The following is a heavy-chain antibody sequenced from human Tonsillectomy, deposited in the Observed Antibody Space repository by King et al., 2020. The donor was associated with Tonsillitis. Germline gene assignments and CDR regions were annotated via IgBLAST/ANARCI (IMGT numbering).Heavy chain of an antibody. CDR3: AKDLFSTYGSGSAVGY. V-gene: IGHV3-30*18. Sequence: VQLVESGGGVVQPGRSLRLSCAASGFTFSSYGMHWVRQAPGKGLEWVAVISYDGSNKYYADSVKGRFTISRDNSKNTLYLQMNSLRAEDTAVYYCAKDLFSTYGSGSAVGYWGQGTLVTVSS. D-gene: IGHD3-10*01. J-gene: IGHJ4*02. CDR2: ISYDGSNK. CDR1: GFTFSSYG.